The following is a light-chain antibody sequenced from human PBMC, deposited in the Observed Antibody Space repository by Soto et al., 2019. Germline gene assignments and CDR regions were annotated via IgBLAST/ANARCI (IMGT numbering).Light chain of an antibody. CDR1: RSDVGGYNY. CDR3: CSYAGSYWV. CDR2: DVS. Sequence: QSALTQPRSVSGSPGQSVTISCTGTRSDVGGYNYVSWYQQHPGKAPKLMIYDVSKRPSGVPDRFSGSKSGNTASLTISGLQAEDEADYYCCSYAGSYWVFGGGTKVTVL. J-gene: IGLJ3*02. V-gene: IGLV2-11*01.